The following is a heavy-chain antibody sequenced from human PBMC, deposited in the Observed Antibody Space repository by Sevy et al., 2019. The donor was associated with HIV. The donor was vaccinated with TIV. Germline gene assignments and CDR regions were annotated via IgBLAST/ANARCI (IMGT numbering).Heavy chain of an antibody. Sequence: GGSLRLSCAASAFTFSNAWMNWVRQAPGKGLEWVGRIKSKTDGGTTDYAAPVQGGFTISRDDSKNTLYLQMNSLKTEDTAEYYCTTDLRWSVIRNFDPWGQGTLVTVSS. J-gene: IGHJ5*02. CDR2: IKSKTDGGTT. CDR1: AFTFSNAW. D-gene: IGHD1-1*01. V-gene: IGHV3-15*07. CDR3: TTDLRWSVIRNFDP.